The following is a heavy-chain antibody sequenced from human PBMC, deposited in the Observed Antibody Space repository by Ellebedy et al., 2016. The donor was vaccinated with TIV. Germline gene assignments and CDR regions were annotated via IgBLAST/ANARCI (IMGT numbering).Heavy chain of an antibody. J-gene: IGHJ3*02. CDR2: ISSTGTTI. V-gene: IGHV3-48*04. CDR3: ASGAYDI. CDR1: GFTFSNNS. Sequence: GESLKISCTASGFTFSNNSMNWVRQAPGKGLEWVSYISSTGTTIYYAGSVKGRFTISRDNAKISLYLQMNSLTAEDTAVYYCASGAYDIWGQGTKVTVSS.